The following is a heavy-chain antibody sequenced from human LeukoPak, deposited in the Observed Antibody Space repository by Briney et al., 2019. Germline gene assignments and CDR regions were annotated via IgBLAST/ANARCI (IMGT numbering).Heavy chain of an antibody. J-gene: IGHJ4*02. CDR1: GFSFISYG. Sequence: GGSLRLSCAASGFSFISYGMHWVRQAPGKGLEWVGVISDDGRSKDYADSVKGRFTISRDNSKDTLYLQMNSVRDEDTAVYYCAKRPSDYGDYVSYFDYWGQGTLVTVSS. D-gene: IGHD4-17*01. V-gene: IGHV3-30*18. CDR2: ISDDGRSK. CDR3: AKRPSDYGDYVSYFDY.